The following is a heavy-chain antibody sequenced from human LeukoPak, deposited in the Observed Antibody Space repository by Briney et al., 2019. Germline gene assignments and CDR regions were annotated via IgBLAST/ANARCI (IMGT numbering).Heavy chain of an antibody. Sequence: GASVKVSCKASGHTFTNYGISWVRQAPGQGLEWMGWISAYNGNTNYVQNLQGRVTMTTDTSTSTAYMELRSLRSDDTAVYFCATSYCSGGSCYTALFDCWGQGTLVTVSS. V-gene: IGHV1-18*01. CDR1: GHTFTNYG. D-gene: IGHD2-15*01. J-gene: IGHJ4*02. CDR3: ATSYCSGGSCYTALFDC. CDR2: ISAYNGNT.